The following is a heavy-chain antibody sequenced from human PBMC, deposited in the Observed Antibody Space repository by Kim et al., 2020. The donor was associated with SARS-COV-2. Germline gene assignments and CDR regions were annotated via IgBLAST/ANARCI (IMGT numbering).Heavy chain of an antibody. D-gene: IGHD3-22*01. J-gene: IGHJ3*02. Sequence: HQSRVTISVDTSKNQFSLKLSSVTAADTAVYYCARLSVDSSGYYYSAFDIWGQGTMVTVSS. V-gene: IGHV4-39*01. CDR3: ARLSVDSSGYYYSAFDI.